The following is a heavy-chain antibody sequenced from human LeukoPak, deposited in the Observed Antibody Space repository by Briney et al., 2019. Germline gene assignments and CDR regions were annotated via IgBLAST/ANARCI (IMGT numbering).Heavy chain of an antibody. D-gene: IGHD5-24*01. CDR2: ISSSSSTI. Sequence: PGGSLRLSCAASGFTFSSYSMNWVRQAPGKGLEWVSYISSSSSTIYYADSVKGRFTISRDNAKNSLYLQMNSLRAEDTAVYYCARSARRDGYNFDYYYMDVWGKGTTVTISS. CDR3: ARSARRDGYNFDYYYMDV. CDR1: GFTFSSYS. J-gene: IGHJ6*03. V-gene: IGHV3-48*01.